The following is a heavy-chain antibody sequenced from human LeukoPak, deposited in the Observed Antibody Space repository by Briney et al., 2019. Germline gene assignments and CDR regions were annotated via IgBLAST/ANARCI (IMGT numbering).Heavy chain of an antibody. CDR1: GFTFSSYG. CDR2: IRYDGSNK. J-gene: IGHJ3*02. V-gene: IGHV3-30*02. Sequence: GGSLRLSCAASGFTFSSYGMHWVRQAPGKGLEWVAFIRYDGSNKNYADSVKGRFTISRDNSKNTLYLQMNSLRAEDTSVYYCAKGGTTVTKGAFDIWGQGTVVTVSS. D-gene: IGHD4-17*01. CDR3: AKGGTTVTKGAFDI.